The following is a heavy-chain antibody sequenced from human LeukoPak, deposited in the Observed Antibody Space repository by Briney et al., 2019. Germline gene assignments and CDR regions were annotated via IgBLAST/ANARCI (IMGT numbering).Heavy chain of an antibody. CDR3: ARESDYYGSGREAFDI. CDR2: LYHTGTT. V-gene: IGHV4-39*07. CDR1: GGSISTTSEY. J-gene: IGHJ3*02. Sequence: SETLSLTCTVSGGSISTTSEYWAWIRQSPGKGLEWIGSLYHTGTTYYNPSLKSRVTMSVDTSKNQFSLNLRSVTAADTAVYYCARESDYYGSGREAFDIWGQGTMVTVSS. D-gene: IGHD3-10*01.